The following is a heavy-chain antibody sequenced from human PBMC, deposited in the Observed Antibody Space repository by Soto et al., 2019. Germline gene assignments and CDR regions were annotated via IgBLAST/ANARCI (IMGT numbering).Heavy chain of an antibody. CDR3: VRQAGGASTPGDDY. V-gene: IGHV1-8*01. D-gene: IGHD2-15*01. CDR2: MNPYTGET. CDR1: GYTFDAFD. J-gene: IGHJ4*02. Sequence: QVQLVQSGAEVRKPGASVRVSCKASGYTFDAFDIHWVRQATGQGLGLMGWMNPYTGETAYTQTFRGRVSMTRDTSVSTAYMELTSLTSEDSAIYFCVRQAGGASTPGDDYWGQGTLVTVSS.